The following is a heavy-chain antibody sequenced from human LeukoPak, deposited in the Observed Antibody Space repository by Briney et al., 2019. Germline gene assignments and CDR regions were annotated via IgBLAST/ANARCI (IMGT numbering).Heavy chain of an antibody. CDR3: ARERTTVTYYYYYMDV. V-gene: IGHV3-21*01. CDR2: ISSSSSYI. CDR1: GFTFSSYS. J-gene: IGHJ6*03. D-gene: IGHD4-11*01. Sequence: GGSLRLSCAASGFTFSSYSTNWVRQAPGKGLEWVSSISSSSSYIYYADSVKGRFTISRDNAKNSLYLQMNSLRAEDTAVYYCARERTTVTYYYYYMDVWGKGTTVTVSS.